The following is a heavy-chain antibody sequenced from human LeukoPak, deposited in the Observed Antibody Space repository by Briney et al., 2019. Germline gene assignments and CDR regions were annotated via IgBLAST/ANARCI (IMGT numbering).Heavy chain of an antibody. V-gene: IGHV4-34*01. J-gene: IGHJ4*02. D-gene: IGHD3-10*01. CDR2: INHSGST. CDR3: ARSYYYGSGSYFLGY. Sequence: PSETLSLTCTVSGGSISSYYWSWIRQPPGKGLDWIGEINHSGSTNYNPSLKSRVTISVDTSKNQFSLKLSSVPAADTAVYYCARSYYYGSGSYFLGYWGQGTLVTVSS. CDR1: GGSISSYY.